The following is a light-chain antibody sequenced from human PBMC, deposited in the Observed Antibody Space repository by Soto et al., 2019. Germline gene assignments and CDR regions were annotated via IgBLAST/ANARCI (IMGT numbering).Light chain of an antibody. V-gene: IGLV2-8*01. CDR3: AVWDNSLNGVA. CDR2: EVT. J-gene: IGLJ2*01. Sequence: QSVLTQPPSASGSPGRSVTISCTGTSSDVGGYDYVSWFQQHPGKAPKLIIYEVTKRPSGVPDRFSASKSGNTASLTVSGLQAEDEADYYCAVWDNSLNGVAFGGGTKVTVL. CDR1: SSDVGGYDY.